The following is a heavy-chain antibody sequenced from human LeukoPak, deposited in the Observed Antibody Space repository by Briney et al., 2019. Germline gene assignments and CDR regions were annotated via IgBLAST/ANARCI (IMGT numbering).Heavy chain of an antibody. CDR2: IYYSGST. CDR1: GGSISSYY. Sequence: PSETLSLTCTVSGGSISSYYWSWIRQPPGKGLEWIGYIYYSGSTNYNPSLESRVTISVDTSKNQFSLKLSSVTAADTAVYYCARDGGYDFWSGYYPDYCGQGTLVTVSS. V-gene: IGHV4-59*01. J-gene: IGHJ4*02. CDR3: ARDGGYDFWSGYYPDY. D-gene: IGHD3-3*01.